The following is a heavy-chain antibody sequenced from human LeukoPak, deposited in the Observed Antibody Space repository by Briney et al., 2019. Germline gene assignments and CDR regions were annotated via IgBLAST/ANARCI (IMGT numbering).Heavy chain of an antibody. J-gene: IGHJ6*03. CDR2: INPNSGGT. CDR1: GYTFTGYY. D-gene: IGHD6-13*01. Sequence: ASVKVSCKASGYTFTGYYMHWVRQAPGQGLEWMGWINPNSGGTNYQGRVTMTRDTSISTAYMELSRLRSDDTAVYYCARGTEYSSSWYSDYYYYMDVWGKGTTVTVSS. CDR3: ARGTEYSSSWYSDYYYYMDV. V-gene: IGHV1-2*02.